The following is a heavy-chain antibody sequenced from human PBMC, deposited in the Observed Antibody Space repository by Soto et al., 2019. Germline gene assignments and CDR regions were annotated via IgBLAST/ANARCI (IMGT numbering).Heavy chain of an antibody. CDR2: INAGNGNT. Sequence: ASVKVSCKASGYTFTNYAMHWVRQAPGQRLEWMGWINAGNGNTKYSQKFQGRVTITRDTSASTAYMELSSLRSEDTAVYYCAKGIAMVRGVPRDAFDIWGQGTMVTVSS. CDR1: GYTFTNYA. V-gene: IGHV1-3*01. CDR3: AKGIAMVRGVPRDAFDI. D-gene: IGHD3-10*01. J-gene: IGHJ3*02.